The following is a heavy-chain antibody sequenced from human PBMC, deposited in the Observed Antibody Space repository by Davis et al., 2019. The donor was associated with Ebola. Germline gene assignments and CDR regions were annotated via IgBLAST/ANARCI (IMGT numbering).Heavy chain of an antibody. D-gene: IGHD6-13*01. Sequence: AASVKVSCKASGGTFSSYAISWVRQAPGQGLEWMGGIIPMFDTPNYAQKFQGRVTITADESTSTAYMELSSLRSEDTAVYYCARAPYSGSCSDFWGQGTLVTVSS. CDR3: ARAPYSGSCSDF. V-gene: IGHV1-69*13. CDR1: GGTFSSYA. J-gene: IGHJ4*02. CDR2: IIPMFDTP.